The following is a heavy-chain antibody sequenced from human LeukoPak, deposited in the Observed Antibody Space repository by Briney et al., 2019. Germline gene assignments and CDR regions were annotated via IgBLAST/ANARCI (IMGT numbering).Heavy chain of an antibody. D-gene: IGHD2-2*01. J-gene: IGHJ4*02. CDR1: GFSFSTIY. V-gene: IGHV3-7*03. CDR3: AGEGDYCSSTSCSNFDY. Sequence: GGSLRLSCAASGFSFSTIYMSWVRQTPGQGLEWVANINVDGTAEYYVDSVKGRFTISRDNAKNSLYLQMNSLRAEDTAVYYCAGEGDYCSSTSCSNFDYWGQGTLVTVSS. CDR2: INVDGTAE.